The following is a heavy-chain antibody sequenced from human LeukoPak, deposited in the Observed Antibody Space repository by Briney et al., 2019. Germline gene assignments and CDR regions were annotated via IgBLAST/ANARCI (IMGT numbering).Heavy chain of an antibody. D-gene: IGHD3-22*01. J-gene: IGHJ4*02. Sequence: GGSLRLSCAASGFTFDDYAMHWVRQAPGKGLEWVSIISWNSGSMGYADSLKGRFTISRDNAKNSLYLQMNSLRAEDTAVYYCASMGYYYDSSGYYRYWGQGTLVTVSS. CDR3: ASMGYYYDSSGYYRY. CDR2: ISWNSGSM. V-gene: IGHV3-9*01. CDR1: GFTFDDYA.